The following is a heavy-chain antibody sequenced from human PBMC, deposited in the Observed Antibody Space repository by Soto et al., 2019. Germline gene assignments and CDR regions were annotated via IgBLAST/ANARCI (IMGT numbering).Heavy chain of an antibody. Sequence: QLQLQESGPGLVKPSETLSLTCTVSGGSISSSSYYWGWIRQPPGKGLEWIGSIYYSGSTYYNPSLKSRVTISVDTSKNQFSLKLSSVTAADTAVYYCARHSPDYWTIAVAGPLDYWGQGTLVTVSS. CDR2: IYYSGST. CDR1: GGSISSSSYY. V-gene: IGHV4-39*01. J-gene: IGHJ4*02. CDR3: ARHSPDYWTIAVAGPLDY. D-gene: IGHD6-19*01.